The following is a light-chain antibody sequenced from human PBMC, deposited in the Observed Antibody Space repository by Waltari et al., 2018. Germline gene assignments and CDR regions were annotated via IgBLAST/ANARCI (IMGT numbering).Light chain of an antibody. CDR3: QNHERLPAM. Sequence: EIVLTQSPGPLSLSPGERATLSCRASQSISRYLAWYQQKPGQAPRLLIYAASSRATGIPDRFSGSGSGTDLSLTISRLEPEDFAVYYCQNHERLPAMFGQGTKVEIK. J-gene: IGKJ1*01. CDR2: AAS. CDR1: QSISRY. V-gene: IGKV3-20*01.